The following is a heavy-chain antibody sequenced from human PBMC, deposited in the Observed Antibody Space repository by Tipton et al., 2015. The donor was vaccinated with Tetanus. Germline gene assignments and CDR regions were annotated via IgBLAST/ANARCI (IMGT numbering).Heavy chain of an antibody. Sequence: SLRLSCAASGFTFSSYGMHWVRQAPGKGLEWVAVISYDGSNKYYADSVKGRFTISRDNSKNTLYLQMNSLRAEDTAVYYCARVRYYYDSSGYDYWGQGTLVTVSS. CDR1: GFTFSSYG. V-gene: IGHV3-30*03. J-gene: IGHJ4*02. D-gene: IGHD3-22*01. CDR3: ARVRYYYDSSGYDY. CDR2: ISYDGSNK.